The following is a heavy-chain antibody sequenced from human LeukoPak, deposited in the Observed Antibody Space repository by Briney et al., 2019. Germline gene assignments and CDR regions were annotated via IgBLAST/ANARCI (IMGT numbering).Heavy chain of an antibody. CDR2: IKQDGTKK. CDR1: GFTFSSYW. J-gene: IGHJ3*02. D-gene: IGHD2-8*02. CDR3: ARVNTGAFDI. Sequence: GGSLRLSCAASGFTFSSYWVTWVRQAPGKGLEWVANIKQDGTKKYYVDSVRGRFTISRDNAKNSLYLQMNSPRAEDTAVYYCARVNTGAFDIWGQGTMVTVSS. V-gene: IGHV3-7*01.